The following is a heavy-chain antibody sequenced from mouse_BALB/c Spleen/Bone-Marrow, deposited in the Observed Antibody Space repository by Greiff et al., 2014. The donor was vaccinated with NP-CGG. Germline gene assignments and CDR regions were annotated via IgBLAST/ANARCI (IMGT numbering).Heavy chain of an antibody. CDR2: IDPANGNT. J-gene: IGHJ3*01. Sequence: EVQLQQSGAELVKPGASVKLSCTASGFNIKDTYMHWVKQRPEQGLEWIGRIDPANGNTKYDPKIQGKATITADTSSNTAYLQLSSLTSEDTAVYYCAPYYYGSSSFAYWGQGTLVTVSA. D-gene: IGHD1-1*01. V-gene: IGHV14-3*02. CDR1: GFNIKDTY. CDR3: APYYYGSSSFAY.